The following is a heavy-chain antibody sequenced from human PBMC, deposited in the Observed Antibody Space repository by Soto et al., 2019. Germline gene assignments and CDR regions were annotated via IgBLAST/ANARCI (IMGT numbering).Heavy chain of an antibody. J-gene: IGHJ6*02. Sequence: QVQLQESGPGLVKPSETLSLTCTVYGDSLTNYYCSWFRQPPGKGLEWIGYIMYSGYSAYNLSLKRRVTMSMDTSKTQFSLMLESVTATDTAVYYCARHGFGPLHGLVDVWGQGTTVIVSS. CDR3: ARHGFGPLHGLVDV. CDR1: GDSLTNYY. CDR2: IMYSGYS. V-gene: IGHV4-59*08. D-gene: IGHD3-10*01.